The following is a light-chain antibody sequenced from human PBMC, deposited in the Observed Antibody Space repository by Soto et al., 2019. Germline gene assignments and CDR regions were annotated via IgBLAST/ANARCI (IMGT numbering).Light chain of an antibody. CDR3: QQGYSSPAT. CDR1: QSIGNH. V-gene: IGKV1-39*01. J-gene: IGKJ5*01. CDR2: GAS. Sequence: DIQMTQSPSVLSASVGYTVTITCRASQSIGNHLNWFQQKPGKAPKFLIYGASTLQSGVPSRFTGSGSGTDFTLTVNSLEAEDFATYYCQQGYSSPATFGQGTRLEIK.